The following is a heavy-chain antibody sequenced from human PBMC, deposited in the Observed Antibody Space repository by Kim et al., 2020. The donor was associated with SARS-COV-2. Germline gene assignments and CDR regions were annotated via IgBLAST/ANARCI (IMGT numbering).Heavy chain of an antibody. CDR2: MNPNSGNT. V-gene: IGHV1-8*01. D-gene: IGHD3-3*01. CDR3: ARAPDTIFGVFPGY. CDR1: GYTFTSYD. Sequence: ASVKVSCKASGYTFTSYDINWVRQATGQGLEWMGWMNPNSGNTGYAQKFQGRVTMTRNTSISTAYMELSSLRSEDTAVYYCARAPDTIFGVFPGYWGQGTLVTVSS. J-gene: IGHJ4*02.